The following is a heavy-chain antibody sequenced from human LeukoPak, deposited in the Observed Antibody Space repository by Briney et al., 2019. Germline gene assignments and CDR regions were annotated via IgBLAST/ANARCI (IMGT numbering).Heavy chain of an antibody. Sequence: GGSLRLSCAASGFTFSSYEMNWVRQAPGKGLEWVSYISSSGSTIYYADSVKGRFTISRDNAKNSLYLQMNSLRAEDTAVYYCARVRYCSGGSCEKDAFDIWGQGTMVTVSS. CDR3: ARVRYCSGGSCEKDAFDI. J-gene: IGHJ3*02. CDR1: GFTFSSYE. V-gene: IGHV3-48*03. D-gene: IGHD2-15*01. CDR2: ISSSGSTI.